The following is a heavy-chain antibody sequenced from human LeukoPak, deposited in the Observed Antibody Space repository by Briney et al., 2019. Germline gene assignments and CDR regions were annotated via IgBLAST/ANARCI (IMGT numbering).Heavy chain of an antibody. CDR1: GYTFTSYA. D-gene: IGHD1-26*01. CDR3: ARDGWELLLGAFDI. V-gene: IGHV1-69*05. CDR2: IIPIFGTA. Sequence: ASVKVSCKASGYTFTSYAISWVRQAPGQGLEWMGGIIPIFGTANYAQKFQGRVTITTDESTSTAYMELSSLRSEDTAVYYCARDGWELLLGAFDIWGQGTMVTVSS. J-gene: IGHJ3*02.